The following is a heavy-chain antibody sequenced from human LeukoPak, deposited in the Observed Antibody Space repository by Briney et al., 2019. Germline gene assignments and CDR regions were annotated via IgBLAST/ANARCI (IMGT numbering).Heavy chain of an antibody. D-gene: IGHD6-19*01. CDR2: ISYDGSNK. V-gene: IGHV3-30*04. CDR3: ARGGSGWFRWFDP. CDR1: GFTFSSCA. Sequence: GRSLRLSCAASGFTFSSCAMHWVRQAPGKGLEWVAVISYDGSNKYYADSVKGRFTISRDNSKNTLYLQMNSLRAEDTAVYYCARGGSGWFRWFDPWGQGTLVTVSS. J-gene: IGHJ5*02.